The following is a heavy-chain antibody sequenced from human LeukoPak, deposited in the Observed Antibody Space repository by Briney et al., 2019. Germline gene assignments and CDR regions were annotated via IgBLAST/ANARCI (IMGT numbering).Heavy chain of an antibody. J-gene: IGHJ4*02. CDR2: IYYSGNT. D-gene: IGHD1-14*01. CDR1: GGSISSSSFY. V-gene: IGHV4-39*01. Sequence: SETLSLTCTVSGGSISSSSFYWGWIRQPPGKGLEWIGSIYYSGNTYYNPSLKSRVTISVDTSKNQSSLKLSSVTAADTAVYYCARLNQGNRFDYWGQGTLVTVSS. CDR3: ARLNQGNRFDY.